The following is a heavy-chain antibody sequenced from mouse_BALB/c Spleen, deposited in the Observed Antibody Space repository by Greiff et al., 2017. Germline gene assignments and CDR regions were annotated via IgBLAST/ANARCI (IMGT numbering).Heavy chain of an antibody. Sequence: DVKLVESGGGLVKPGGSLKLSCAASGFTFSSYAMSWVRQTPEKRLEWAASISSGGSTYYPDSVKGRFTISRDNARNILYLQMSSLRSEDTAMYYCARKVFDYWGQGTTLTVSS. CDR3: ARKVFDY. CDR2: ISSGGST. CDR1: GFTFSSYA. V-gene: IGHV5-6-5*01. J-gene: IGHJ2*01.